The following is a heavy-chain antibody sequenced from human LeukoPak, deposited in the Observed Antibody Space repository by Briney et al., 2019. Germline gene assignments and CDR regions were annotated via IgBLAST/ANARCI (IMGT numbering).Heavy chain of an antibody. Sequence: GASVKVSCKASGYTFTSYGISWVRQAPGQGLEWMGWISAYNGNTNYAQKLQGRVTMTTDTSTSTAYMELRSLRSDDTAVYYCARAYDSSGAGYFDLWGRGTLVTVSS. D-gene: IGHD3-22*01. J-gene: IGHJ2*01. CDR2: ISAYNGNT. CDR3: ARAYDSSGAGYFDL. V-gene: IGHV1-18*01. CDR1: GYTFTSYG.